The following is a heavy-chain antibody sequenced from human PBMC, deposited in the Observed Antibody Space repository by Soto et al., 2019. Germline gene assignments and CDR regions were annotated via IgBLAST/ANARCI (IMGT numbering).Heavy chain of an antibody. V-gene: IGHV3-9*01. Sequence: EVQLVESGGGLVQPGRSLRLSCAASGFTFDDYAMHWVRQAPGKGLEWVSGISWNSGSIGYADSVKGRFTISRDNAKNSLYMQMNSLRAEDTALYYCATGGPSSGWYVAFDYWGPGTLVTVSS. J-gene: IGHJ4*02. D-gene: IGHD6-19*01. CDR3: ATGGPSSGWYVAFDY. CDR1: GFTFDDYA. CDR2: ISWNSGSI.